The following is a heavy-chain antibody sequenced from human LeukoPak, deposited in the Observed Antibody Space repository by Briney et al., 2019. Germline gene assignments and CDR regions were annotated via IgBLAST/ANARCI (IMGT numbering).Heavy chain of an antibody. CDR1: GFTFSSYA. V-gene: IGHV3-23*01. Sequence: QPGGSLRLSCAASGFTFSSYAMSWVRQAPGKGLEWVSAISGSGGSTYYADSVKGRFTISRDNSKNTLYLQMNSLRAEDTVVYYCAKDRGKGTGTTVLPPPGCHDYWGQGTLVTVSS. J-gene: IGHJ4*02. CDR2: ISGSGGST. CDR3: AKDRGKGTGTTVLPPPGCHDY. D-gene: IGHD1-7*01.